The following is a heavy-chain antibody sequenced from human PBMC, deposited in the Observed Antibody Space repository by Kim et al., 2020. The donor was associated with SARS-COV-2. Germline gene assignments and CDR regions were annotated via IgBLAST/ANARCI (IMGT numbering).Heavy chain of an antibody. J-gene: IGHJ4*02. CDR2: ISGSGGST. Sequence: GGSLRLSCAASGFTFSSYAMSWVRQAPGKGLEWVSAISGSGGSTYYADSVKGRFTISRDNSKNTLYLQMNSLRAEDTAVYYCAKGSGILWFGELPNFDYWGQGTLVTVSS. V-gene: IGHV3-23*01. D-gene: IGHD3-10*01. CDR1: GFTFSSYA. CDR3: AKGSGILWFGELPNFDY.